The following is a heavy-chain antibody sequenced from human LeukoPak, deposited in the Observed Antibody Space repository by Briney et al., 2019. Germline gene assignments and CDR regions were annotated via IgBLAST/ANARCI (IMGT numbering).Heavy chain of an antibody. CDR1: GGSFSSYY. D-gene: IGHD1-26*01. CDR3: ASSVSYSTIDY. CDR2: INHSGSS. V-gene: IGHV4-34*01. J-gene: IGHJ4*02. Sequence: SETLCLSCAVYGGSFSSYYWSWIRQHPGKGLEWIGEINHSGSSNYNPSLKSRVTISVDATKNQYSLKLSCVAAADAAVYYCASSVSYSTIDYWGQGTVVTVSS.